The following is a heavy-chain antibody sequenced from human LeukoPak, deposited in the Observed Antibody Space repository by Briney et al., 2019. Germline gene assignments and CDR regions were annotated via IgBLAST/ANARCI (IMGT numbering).Heavy chain of an antibody. Sequence: GGSLRLSCAASGFTFSSYSMNWVRQAPGKGLEWVSYISSSSSTIYYADSVKGRFTISRDNAKNTLYLQMNSLRAEDTAVYYCARDGAYSTIFYWGQGTLVTVSS. V-gene: IGHV3-48*04. J-gene: IGHJ4*01. CDR2: ISSSSSTI. CDR3: ARDGAYSTIFY. CDR1: GFTFSSYS. D-gene: IGHD3-3*01.